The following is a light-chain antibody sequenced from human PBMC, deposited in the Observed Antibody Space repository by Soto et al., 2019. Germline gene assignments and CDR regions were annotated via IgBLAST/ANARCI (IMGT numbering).Light chain of an antibody. Sequence: QSVLTQPASVSGSPGQSITISCTGTSSDVGSYNLVSWYQQHPGKAPKLMIYEVSKRPSGVSNRFSGSKSGHTASLTISGLQAEDEADYYCCSYAGSSTLIFGTATKVTVL. CDR2: EVS. CDR1: SSDVGSYNL. CDR3: CSYAGSSTLI. J-gene: IGLJ1*01. V-gene: IGLV2-23*02.